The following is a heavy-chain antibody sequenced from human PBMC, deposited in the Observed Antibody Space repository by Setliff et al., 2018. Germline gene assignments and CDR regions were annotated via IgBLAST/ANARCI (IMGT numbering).Heavy chain of an antibody. V-gene: IGHV4-61*09. CDR1: GGSISSGSYY. CDR3: ATTTLGRSCSGGNCYFGY. D-gene: IGHD2-15*01. Sequence: PSETLSLTCSVSGGSISSGSYYWTWIRQPAGKGLEWIGHIDTSGTTKYNPSLKSRVTITVDESKNQFFLKLTSVTAADTAVYYCATTTLGRSCSGGNCYFGYWGQGTLVTVSS. J-gene: IGHJ4*02. CDR2: IDTSGTT.